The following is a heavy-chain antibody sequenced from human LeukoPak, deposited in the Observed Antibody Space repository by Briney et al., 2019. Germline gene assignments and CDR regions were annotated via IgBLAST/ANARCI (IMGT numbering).Heavy chain of an antibody. V-gene: IGHV3-43D*03. D-gene: IGHD5-24*01. CDR1: GFTFADYA. Sequence: GGSLRLSCAASGFTFADYAMHWVRQAPGKGLEWVCIISWDGGRTYYADSMEGRFTIFRDNSNTSQYLQMNSLRAEDTALYYCARERDGYNWEHDYWGQGTLVTVSS. CDR2: ISWDGGRT. J-gene: IGHJ4*02. CDR3: ARERDGYNWEHDY.